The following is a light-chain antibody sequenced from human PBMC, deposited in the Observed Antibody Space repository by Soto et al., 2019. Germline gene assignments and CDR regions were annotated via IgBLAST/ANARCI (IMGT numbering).Light chain of an antibody. J-gene: IGKJ4*01. CDR3: QQYNVYST. CDR2: KAS. V-gene: IGKV1-5*03. Sequence: DIQLTQSPSTLSASMGDRVNITCRASQRISSWLAWYQQKPGKAPKVLIYKASNLESGVPSRFSGSGSETEFTLTISSLQPDDFATYYCQQYNVYSTFGGGTKVEIK. CDR1: QRISSW.